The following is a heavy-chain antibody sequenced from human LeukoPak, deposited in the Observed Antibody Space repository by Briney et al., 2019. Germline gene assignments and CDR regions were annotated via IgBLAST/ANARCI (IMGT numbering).Heavy chain of an antibody. CDR3: ARASPYYDFWSGYQSRFDY. Sequence: SGTLSLTCAVSGGSISSSNWWSWVRQPPGKGLEWIGEIYHSGSTNYNPSLKSRVTISVDKSKNQFSLKLSFVTAADTAVYYCARASPYYDFWSGYQSRFDYWGQGTLVTVSS. J-gene: IGHJ4*02. CDR1: GGSISSSNW. D-gene: IGHD3-3*01. V-gene: IGHV4-4*02. CDR2: IYHSGST.